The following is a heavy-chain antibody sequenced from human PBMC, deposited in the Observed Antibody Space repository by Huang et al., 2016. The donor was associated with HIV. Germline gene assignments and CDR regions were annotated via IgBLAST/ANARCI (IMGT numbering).Heavy chain of an antibody. CDR1: GASLNSRSYY. CDR2: MSYRGST. CDR3: ARHAGSSRRYYFDY. J-gene: IGHJ4*02. Sequence: QVQLQESGPGLVKPSETLSLTCIGSGASLNSRSYYWGWIRQPPGRGLEWLGSMSYRGSTYYNPSLQSRVTMSVDTSKNEFSLKLRSVTAADTAVYYCARHAGSSRRYYFDYWGRGTLVTVSS. D-gene: IGHD6-13*01. V-gene: IGHV4-39*01.